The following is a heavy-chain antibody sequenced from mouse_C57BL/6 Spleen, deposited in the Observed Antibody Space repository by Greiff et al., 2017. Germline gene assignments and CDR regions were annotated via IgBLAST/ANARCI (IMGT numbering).Heavy chain of an antibody. V-gene: IGHV1-26*01. CDR1: GYTFTNYY. CDR2: INPNNGGT. J-gene: IGHJ2*01. Sequence: VQLQQSVPELVKPGASVKISCKASGYTFTNYYMNWVKQSHGKSLEWIGDINPNNGGTSYTQKFKGKATMTVDKSSSTAYMELSSLTSEDSAVYYCARRGLYFGYWGPCTTLTASS. CDR3: ARRGLYFGY.